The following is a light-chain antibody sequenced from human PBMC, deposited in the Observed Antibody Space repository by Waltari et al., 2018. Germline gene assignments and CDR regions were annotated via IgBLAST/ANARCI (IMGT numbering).Light chain of an antibody. CDR2: GAS. CDR1: QTVRTTY. V-gene: IGKV3-20*01. CDR3: QQYDISPLT. J-gene: IGKJ4*01. Sequence: EIVLTQSPGTLSLSPGERATLSCRASQTVRTTYLAWYQQKPGQAPTLLIYGASSRATGVPDRFSGSGSGTDFSLTISSLEPEDFAVYYCQQYDISPLTFGGGTKGEIK.